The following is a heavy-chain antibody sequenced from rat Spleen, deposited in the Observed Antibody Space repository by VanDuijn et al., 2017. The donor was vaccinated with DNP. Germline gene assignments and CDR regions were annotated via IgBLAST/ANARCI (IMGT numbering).Heavy chain of an antibody. CDR3: ARERDHGYFDF. CDR1: GFTFSSYV. Sequence: EVQLVETGGGLVQPGRSLKLSCVASGFTFSSYVMHWFRQAPENGIEWLAFINTDSSNTHYAETVKGRFTISRDNAKNTVDMQLSSLRSEDTAMYYCARERDHGYFDFWGPGTMVTVSS. V-gene: IGHV5-41*01. J-gene: IGHJ1*01. CDR2: INTDSSNT.